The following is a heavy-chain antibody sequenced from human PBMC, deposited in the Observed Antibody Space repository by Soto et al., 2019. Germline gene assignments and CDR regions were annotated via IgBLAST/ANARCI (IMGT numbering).Heavy chain of an antibody. V-gene: IGHV3-48*02. J-gene: IGHJ4*02. Sequence: EVELVESGGGLVQPGGSLRLSCAASGFPFSTYSMSWVRQAPGKGLEWISYISASTLTTFYADSVKGRFTISRDTAQNSLYLQMNSLRDEDTAVYYWARAPKLVAPAATGFDSWGQGTLFTVSS. D-gene: IGHD2-2*01. CDR2: ISASTLTT. CDR1: GFPFSTYS. CDR3: ARAPKLVAPAATGFDS.